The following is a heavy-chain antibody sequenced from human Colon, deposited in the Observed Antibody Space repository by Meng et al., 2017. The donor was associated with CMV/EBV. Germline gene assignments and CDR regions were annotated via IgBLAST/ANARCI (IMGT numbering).Heavy chain of an antibody. D-gene: IGHD3-10*01. CDR2: ISDSGDRT. J-gene: IGHJ6*02. V-gene: IGHV3-23*01. CDR3: ARIYGHSAGYYCHALDV. CDR1: EFTFSNYA. Sequence: GGSLRLSCAASEFTFSNYAMTWVRQAPGRGLEGVSSISDSGDRTYYVDSVRGRFTISRDNSKNTLYLQMNSLRAEDTAIYYCARIYGHSAGYYCHALDVWGQGTTVTVSS.